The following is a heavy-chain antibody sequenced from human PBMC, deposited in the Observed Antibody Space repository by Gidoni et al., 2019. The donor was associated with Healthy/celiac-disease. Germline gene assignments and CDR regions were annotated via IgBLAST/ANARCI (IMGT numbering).Heavy chain of an antibody. CDR3: ARGINDILTGPDY. CDR2: ISSSSSTR. CDR1: GFPFSSYS. D-gene: IGHD3-9*01. Sequence: EVQLVESGGGLVQPGGSLRLSCAASGFPFSSYSMNWVRQAPGKGLEWVSYISSSSSTRYYADSVKGRFTISRDNAKNSLYLQMNSLRAEDTAVYYCARGINDILTGPDYWGQGTLVTVSS. V-gene: IGHV3-48*01. J-gene: IGHJ4*02.